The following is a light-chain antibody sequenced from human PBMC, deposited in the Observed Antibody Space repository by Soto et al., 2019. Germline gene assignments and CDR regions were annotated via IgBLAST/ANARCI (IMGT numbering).Light chain of an antibody. V-gene: IGLV2-14*01. Sequence: QSVLTQPASVSGSPGQSITISCTGTSNDIGLYDYVSWYQGHPGKAPRLIIYDVTHRPSGVSSRFSGSKSGNTASLTISGLQAEDEADYYCTSRTISATYVFGSGTKVTVL. CDR1: SNDIGLYDY. CDR3: TSRTISATYV. J-gene: IGLJ1*01. CDR2: DVT.